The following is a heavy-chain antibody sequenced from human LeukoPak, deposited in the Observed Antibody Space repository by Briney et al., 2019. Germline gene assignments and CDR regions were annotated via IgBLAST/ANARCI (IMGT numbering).Heavy chain of an antibody. CDR3: ARASYYDILTGSVFDP. CDR1: GGSISSGSYY. CDR2: IYTSGST. D-gene: IGHD3-9*01. V-gene: IGHV4-61*02. J-gene: IGHJ5*02. Sequence: SETLSLTCTVSGGSISSGSYYWSWIRQPAGKGLEWIGRIYTSGSTNYNPSLKSRVTISVDTSKNQFSLNLSSVTAADTAVYYCARASYYDILTGSVFDPWGQGTLVTVSS.